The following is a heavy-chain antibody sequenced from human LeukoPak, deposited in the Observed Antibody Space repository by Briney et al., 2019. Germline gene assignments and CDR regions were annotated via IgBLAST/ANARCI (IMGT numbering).Heavy chain of an antibody. J-gene: IGHJ4*02. V-gene: IGHV3-21*01. CDR1: GFTFSTYT. CDR2: ISSTSSYI. D-gene: IGHD2-15*01. CDR3: ARVEDPLGYCSGGSCSHDY. Sequence: GGSLRLSCAASGFTFSTYTMNWVRQTPRKGLEWVSSISSTSSYIYYADSVKGRFTVSRDNTENSLYLQMNSLRAEDTAVYYCARVEDPLGYCSGGSCSHDYWGQGALVTVSS.